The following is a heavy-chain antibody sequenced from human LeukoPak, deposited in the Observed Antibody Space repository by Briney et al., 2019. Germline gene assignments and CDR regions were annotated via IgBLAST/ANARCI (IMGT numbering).Heavy chain of an antibody. J-gene: IGHJ4*02. V-gene: IGHV5-51*01. CDR3: ARHCTNGVCQSDY. CDR1: GYSFTSYW. CDR2: IYPGGSDT. Sequence: GESLKISCKGSGYSFTSYWIGWVRQMPGKGLEWMGIIYPGGSDTRYSPSFQGQVTISADKSISTAYLQWSSLKASDTAIYYCARHCTNGVCQSDYWGQGTLVTVSS. D-gene: IGHD2-8*01.